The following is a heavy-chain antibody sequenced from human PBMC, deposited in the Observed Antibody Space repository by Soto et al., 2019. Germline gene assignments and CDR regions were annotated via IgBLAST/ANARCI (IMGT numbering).Heavy chain of an antibody. CDR2: INGGGDVK. Sequence: CAASGFAFANYEMHWVRQAPGKGLDWVAYINGGGDVKYYADSVEGRFTISRDNAKNALFLQMDNLRAEDTAIYYCARLSGDGFWKSYSPYNLFESWGQGALVTVSS. J-gene: IGHJ5*01. V-gene: IGHV3-48*03. CDR1: GFAFANYE. D-gene: IGHD3-3*01. CDR3: ARLSGDGFWKSYSPYNLFES.